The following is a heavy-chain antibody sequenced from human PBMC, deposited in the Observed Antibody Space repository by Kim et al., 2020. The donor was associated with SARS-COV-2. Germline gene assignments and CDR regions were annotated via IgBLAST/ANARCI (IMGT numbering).Heavy chain of an antibody. CDR3: ARPDSDSPLLGYYGMDV. V-gene: IGHV4-39*01. D-gene: IGHD3-16*01. CDR1: GGSISSSSYY. J-gene: IGHJ6*02. Sequence: SETLSLTCTVSGGSISSSSYYWGWIRQPPGKGLEWIGSIYYSGSTYYNPSLKSRVTISVDTSKNQFSLKLSSVTAADTAVYYCARPDSDSPLLGYYGMDVWGQGTTVTVSS. CDR2: IYYSGST.